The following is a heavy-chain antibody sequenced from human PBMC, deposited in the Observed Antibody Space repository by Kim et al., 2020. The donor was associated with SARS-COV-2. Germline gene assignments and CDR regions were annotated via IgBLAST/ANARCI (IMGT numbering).Heavy chain of an antibody. D-gene: IGHD2-8*01. CDR3: ARRCLGLSCPKGVSLDS. Sequence: SVKVSCKASGGIFTNYPINWLRRAPGQGLEWMGRITPMVDVATYARRFQGRVSITADKSTTTSYMELRSLTSDDTAVYYCARRCLGLSCPKGVSLDSWGQGTRVTVS. J-gene: IGHJ4*02. CDR1: GGIFTNYP. CDR2: ITPMVDVA. V-gene: IGHV1-69*02.